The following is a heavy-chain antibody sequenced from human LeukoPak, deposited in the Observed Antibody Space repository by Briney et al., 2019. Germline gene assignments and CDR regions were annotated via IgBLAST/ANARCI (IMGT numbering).Heavy chain of an antibody. CDR1: GGSFSGYY. V-gene: IGHV4-34*01. D-gene: IGHD3-9*01. J-gene: IGHJ3*02. CDR3: ATDYDILTGHLTDAFDI. Sequence: SGTLSLTCAVYGGSFSGYYWSWIRQPPGKGLEWIGEINHSGSTNYNPSLKSRVTISVDTSKNQFSLKLSSVTAADTAVYYCATDYDILTGHLTDAFDIWGQGTMVTVSS. CDR2: INHSGST.